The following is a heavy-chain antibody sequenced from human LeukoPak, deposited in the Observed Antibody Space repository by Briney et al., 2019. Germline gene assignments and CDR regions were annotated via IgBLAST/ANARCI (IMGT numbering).Heavy chain of an antibody. D-gene: IGHD6-19*01. CDR2: INPNGGGT. CDR1: GYTFTGYY. V-gene: IGHV1-2*02. CDR3: ARAAVAGTFCDY. Sequence: ASVKVSCKASGYTFTGYYMHWVRQAPGQGLVWMGWINPNGGGTNYAQKFQGRVTMTRDTSISTAYMELSRLRSDDTAVYYCARAAVAGTFCDYWGQGTLVTVSS. J-gene: IGHJ4*02.